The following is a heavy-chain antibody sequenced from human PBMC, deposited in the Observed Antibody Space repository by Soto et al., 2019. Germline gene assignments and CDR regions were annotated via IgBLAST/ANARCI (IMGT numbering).Heavy chain of an antibody. V-gene: IGHV1-46*01. Sequence: ASVKVSCKASGYTFTRYNVHWVRQAPGQGLEWMAIINPSGGTTYYVQKFEGRVTLTTDTSTSTVYMELSSLRSDDTAVYYCARVRGGGSEYFFDYWGQGTLVTVPQ. CDR3: ARVRGGGSEYFFDY. CDR1: GYTFTRYN. D-gene: IGHD2-15*01. J-gene: IGHJ4*02. CDR2: INPSGGTT.